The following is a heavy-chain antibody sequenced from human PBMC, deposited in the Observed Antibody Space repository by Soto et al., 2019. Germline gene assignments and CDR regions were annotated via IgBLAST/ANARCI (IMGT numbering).Heavy chain of an antibody. D-gene: IGHD3-16*01. V-gene: IGHV3-23*01. CDR2: ISGGGETT. CDR1: GFTFSSYA. J-gene: IGHJ4*02. Sequence: GGSLRLSCAASGFTFSSYAMWWVRQAPGKGLECVSAISGGGETTYYADSVKGRFTISRDNSKNTLYLQMNSLRAEDTAVYYCVFNGGWGIYYFDYGGQGTLVTVSS. CDR3: VFNGGWGIYYFDY.